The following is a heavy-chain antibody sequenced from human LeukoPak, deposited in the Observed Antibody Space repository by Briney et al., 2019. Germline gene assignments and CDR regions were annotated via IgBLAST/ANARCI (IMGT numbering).Heavy chain of an antibody. J-gene: IGHJ5*02. CDR1: GYTFTGYY. Sequence: ASVKVSCKASGYTFTGYYMHWVRQAPGQGLEWMGWINPNSGGTNYAQKFQGRVTMTRDTSISTAYMELSRLRSDDTAVYYCARDWNRVNWFDPWGQGTLVTASS. CDR2: INPNSGGT. D-gene: IGHD1-1*01. CDR3: ARDWNRVNWFDP. V-gene: IGHV1-2*02.